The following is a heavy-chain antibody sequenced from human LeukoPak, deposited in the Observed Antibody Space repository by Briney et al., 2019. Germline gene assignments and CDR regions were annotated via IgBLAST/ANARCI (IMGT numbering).Heavy chain of an antibody. CDR2: FYTSGNS. D-gene: IGHD4-17*01. Sequence: SETLSLTCRVSGGSISTYYWSWIRQPAGKGLEGIGRFYTSGNSYYNPSLKSRVTMSVDTSKNPFSLTLSSVTAADTAVYYCARLSTVTTSFDYWGQGTLVTVSS. J-gene: IGHJ4*02. V-gene: IGHV4-4*07. CDR3: ARLSTVTTSFDY. CDR1: GGSISTYY.